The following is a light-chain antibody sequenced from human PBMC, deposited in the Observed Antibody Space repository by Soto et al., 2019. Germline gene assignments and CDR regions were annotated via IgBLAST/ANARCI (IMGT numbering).Light chain of an antibody. Sequence: IPMTQSPSSLSASVGDRVTLTCRTSRAINNYVNWYQHHPGRVPKLLISSASILQAGVPSRFSAGGSGTHFALTISNLQPEDVATYYCQQSYSTPPNFGHGTKLEI. CDR1: RAINNY. CDR2: SAS. CDR3: QQSYSTPPN. J-gene: IGKJ2*01. V-gene: IGKV1-39*01.